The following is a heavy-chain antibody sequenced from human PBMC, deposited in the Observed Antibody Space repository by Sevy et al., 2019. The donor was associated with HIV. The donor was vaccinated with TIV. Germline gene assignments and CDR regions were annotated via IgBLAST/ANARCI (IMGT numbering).Heavy chain of an antibody. CDR2: ISGSGGST. Sequence: GGSLRLSCAASGLTFSSYAMSWVRQAPGKGLEWVSAISGSGGSTYYADSVKGRFTISRDNSKNTLYLQMNSLRAEDTAVYYCAKDTSYDSSGFFDYWGQGTLVTVSS. CDR3: AKDTSYDSSGFFDY. D-gene: IGHD3-22*01. CDR1: GLTFSSYA. J-gene: IGHJ4*02. V-gene: IGHV3-23*01.